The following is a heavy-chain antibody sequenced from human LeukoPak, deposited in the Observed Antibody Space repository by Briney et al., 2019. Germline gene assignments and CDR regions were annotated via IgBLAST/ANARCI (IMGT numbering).Heavy chain of an antibody. J-gene: IGHJ6*03. CDR3: AKAGELPYYYYYMDV. CDR1: GFTFDDYA. D-gene: IGHD1-26*01. Sequence: GGSLRLSCAASGFTFDDYAMHWVRQAPGKGLEWVSLISWDGGSTYYADSVKGRFTISRDNSKNSLYLQMNSLRAEDTALYYCAKAGELPYYYYYMDVWGKGTTVTVSS. CDR2: ISWDGGST. V-gene: IGHV3-43D*03.